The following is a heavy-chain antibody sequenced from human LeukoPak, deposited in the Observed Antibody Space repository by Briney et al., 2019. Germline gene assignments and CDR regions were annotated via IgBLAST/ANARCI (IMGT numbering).Heavy chain of an antibody. CDR2: ISSSSTYT. D-gene: IGHD1-1*01. CDR1: GFTISDYY. Sequence: PGESLRLSCAASGFTISDYYMSWIRQAPGKGLEWVSYISSSSTYTNYADSVKGRFTISRDNAKNSLYLQMNNLRAEDTAVYYCAREAAGFDYWAQGTLVTVSS. J-gene: IGHJ4*02. V-gene: IGHV3-11*05. CDR3: AREAAGFDY.